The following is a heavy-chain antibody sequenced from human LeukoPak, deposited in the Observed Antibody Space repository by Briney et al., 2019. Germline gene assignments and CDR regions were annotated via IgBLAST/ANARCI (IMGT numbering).Heavy chain of an antibody. J-gene: IGHJ6*03. D-gene: IGHD3-3*01. V-gene: IGHV1-8*01. Sequence: ASVKVSCKASGYTFTSYDINWVRQATGQGLKWMGWMNPNSGNTGYAQKFQGRVTMTRSTSINTAYMELSSLRSEDTAVYYCARGPNYAFWSGSYYYYMDVWGKGTTVTVSS. CDR3: ARGPNYAFWSGSYYYYMDV. CDR2: MNPNSGNT. CDR1: GYTFTSYD.